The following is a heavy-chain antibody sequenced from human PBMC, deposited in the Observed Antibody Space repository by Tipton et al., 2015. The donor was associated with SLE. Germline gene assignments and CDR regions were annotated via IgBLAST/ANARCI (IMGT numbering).Heavy chain of an antibody. CDR2: IYYSGST. D-gene: IGHD3-3*02. J-gene: IGHJ4*02. CDR3: ARGTHFYGFYDS. CDR1: GGSISTNNYY. V-gene: IGHV4-61*05. Sequence: TLSLTCIVSGGSISTNNYYWGWVRQPPGKGLEWIGYIYYSGSTNYNTSFKSRVTISLDMSRNQFSLKLISMTAADTAVYFCARGTHFYGFYDSWGQGTLVTVSP.